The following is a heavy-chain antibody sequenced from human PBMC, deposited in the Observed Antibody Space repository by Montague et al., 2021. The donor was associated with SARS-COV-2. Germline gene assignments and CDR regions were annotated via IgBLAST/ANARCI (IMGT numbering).Heavy chain of an antibody. D-gene: IGHD3/OR15-3a*01. CDR1: GTSFTDHY. CDR2: IHHGGDT. CDR3: ARRPAPLLHLDWSQRYFDYYGLDV. V-gene: IGHV4-34*01. Sequence: SETLSLTCDVNGTSFTDHYWTWLRQSPGGGLEWIGEIHHGGDTNYNPSLGSRVTISADTAKKQFSLMLTSVTAADTAVYYCARRPAPLLHLDWSQRYFDYYGLDVWGQGTAVIVS. J-gene: IGHJ6*02.